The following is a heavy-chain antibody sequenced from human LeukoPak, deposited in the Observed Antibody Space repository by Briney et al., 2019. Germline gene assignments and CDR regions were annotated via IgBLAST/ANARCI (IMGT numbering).Heavy chain of an antibody. D-gene: IGHD1-1*01. CDR2: IDWDDDK. Sequence: ESGPALVNPTQTLTLTCTFSGFSLSTSGMCVSWIRQPPGKALEWLARIDWDDDKYYSTSLKTRLTISKDTSKNQVVLTMTNMDPVDTATYYCARITTREPHDAFDVWGQGTVVTVSS. CDR3: ARITTREPHDAFDV. V-gene: IGHV2-70*11. CDR1: GFSLSTSGMC. J-gene: IGHJ3*01.